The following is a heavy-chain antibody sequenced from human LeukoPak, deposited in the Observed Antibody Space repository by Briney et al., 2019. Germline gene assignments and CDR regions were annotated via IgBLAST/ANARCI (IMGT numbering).Heavy chain of an antibody. V-gene: IGHV1-69*01. CDR1: GGTFSSYA. D-gene: IGHD6-13*01. CDR3: ARGSNSIYSSSWYYYGMDV. CDR2: IIPIFGTA. J-gene: IGHJ6*02. Sequence: SVTVSCTASGGTFSSYAISWVRQAPGQGLEWMGGIIPIFGTANYAQKFQGRVTITADESTSTAYMELSSLRSEDTAVYYCARGSNSIYSSSWYYYGMDVWGQGTTVTVSS.